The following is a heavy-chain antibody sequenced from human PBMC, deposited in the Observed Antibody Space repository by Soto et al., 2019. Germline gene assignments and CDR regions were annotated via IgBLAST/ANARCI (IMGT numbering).Heavy chain of an antibody. CDR3: SKGWDVKYFDR. Sequence: VQLQESGPGLVKPSETLSLSCDVSGASLLSSYWSWVRQPAGKGLEWIGHIFSSGRTSYNPSLKSRVTMSIATPNNKFSLNLKSVTAADTAVYYCSKGWDVKYFDRWGQGARVTVSS. J-gene: IGHJ4*02. CDR1: GASLLSSY. CDR2: IFSSGRT. V-gene: IGHV4-4*07. D-gene: IGHD1-26*01.